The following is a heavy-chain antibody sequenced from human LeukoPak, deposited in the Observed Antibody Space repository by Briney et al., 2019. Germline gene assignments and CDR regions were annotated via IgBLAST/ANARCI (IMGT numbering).Heavy chain of an antibody. V-gene: IGHV4-38-2*02. CDR3: ARSKNGDASRYYDSSGYYPDY. CDR2: IYYSGST. CDR1: GYSISSGYY. J-gene: IGHJ4*02. Sequence: SETLSLTCTVSGYSISSGYYWGWIRQPPGKGLGWIGSIYYSGSTYYNPSLKSRVTISVDTSKNQFSLKLSSVTAADTAVYYCARSKNGDASRYYDSSGYYPDYWGQGTLVTVSS. D-gene: IGHD3-22*01.